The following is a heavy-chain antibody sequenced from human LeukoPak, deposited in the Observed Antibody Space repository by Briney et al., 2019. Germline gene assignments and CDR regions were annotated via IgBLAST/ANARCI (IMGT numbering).Heavy chain of an antibody. J-gene: IGHJ4*02. V-gene: IGHV4-34*01. CDR2: INHSGST. CDR1: VGSFSAYN. Sequence: SESLSLTCAVDVGSFSAYNGSWIRQPPWKGLEWIEEINHSGSTNYNPSLKSRVTISVDTSKNQFSLKLSSVTAADTAVYYCARGRGSSSSHVDYWGQGALVTVSS. D-gene: IGHD6-6*01. CDR3: ARGRGSSSSHVDY.